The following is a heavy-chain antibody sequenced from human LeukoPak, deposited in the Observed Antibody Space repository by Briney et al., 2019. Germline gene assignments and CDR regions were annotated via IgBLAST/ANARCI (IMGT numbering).Heavy chain of an antibody. D-gene: IGHD3-22*01. CDR1: GFAFSTYS. J-gene: IGHJ4*02. CDR3: AKGGAYYDSSGYPIDY. CDR2: ISGTGAGT. Sequence: PGGSLRLPCAASGFAFSTYSMNWVRQPPGKGLESLSAISGTGAGTYYADSVKGRFTISRDNSKNTLYLQMNSLRAEDTAVYYCAKGGAYYDSSGYPIDYWGQGTLVTVSS. V-gene: IGHV3-23*01.